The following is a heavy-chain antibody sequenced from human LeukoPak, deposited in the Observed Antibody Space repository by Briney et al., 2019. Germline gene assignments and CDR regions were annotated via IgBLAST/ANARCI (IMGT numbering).Heavy chain of an antibody. CDR1: GFTFSSYA. CDR2: IWYDGSNK. CDR3: ARPTYYYDSSGYYGTSYGMDV. D-gene: IGHD3-22*01. J-gene: IGHJ6*02. Sequence: GGPLRLSCAASGFTFSSYAMHWVRQAPGKGLEWVAAIWYDGSNKYYEDSVKGRFTISRDNSKNTLYLQMNSLRAEDTAVYYCARPTYYYDSSGYYGTSYGMDVWGQGTTVTVSS. V-gene: IGHV3-33*01.